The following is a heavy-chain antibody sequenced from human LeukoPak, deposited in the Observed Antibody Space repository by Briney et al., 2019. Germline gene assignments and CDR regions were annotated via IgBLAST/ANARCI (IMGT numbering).Heavy chain of an antibody. Sequence: PSETLSLTCSVSGGSITNNYFYWGWIRLPPGKGLQWIGSVHYSGTTYYNPSLKSRVTISVDTSKNQFSLKLSSVTAADTAVYYCARSGTFGELLYWGQGALVTVSS. CDR1: GGSITNNYFY. V-gene: IGHV4-39*07. CDR3: ARSGTFGELLY. J-gene: IGHJ4*02. D-gene: IGHD3-10*01. CDR2: VHYSGTT.